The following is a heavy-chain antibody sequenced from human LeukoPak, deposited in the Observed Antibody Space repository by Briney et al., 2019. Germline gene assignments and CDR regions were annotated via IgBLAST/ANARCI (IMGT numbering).Heavy chain of an antibody. J-gene: IGHJ4*02. CDR1: GFTFSDYY. Sequence: PLRLSCAASGFTFSDYYMSWIRQAPGKGLEWVSYISSSGSTIYYADSVKGRFTISRDNAKNSLYLQMNSLRAEDTAVYYCARSPHYYDSSGHIDYWGQGTLVTVSS. CDR2: ISSSGSTI. CDR3: ARSPHYYDSSGHIDY. D-gene: IGHD3-22*01. V-gene: IGHV3-11*01.